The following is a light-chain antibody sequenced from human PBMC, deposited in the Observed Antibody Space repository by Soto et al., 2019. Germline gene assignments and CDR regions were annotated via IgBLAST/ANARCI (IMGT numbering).Light chain of an antibody. CDR3: QPYGSSPRT. Sequence: EIVLTQSPGTLSLSPGERATLSCRASQSVSSSYLAWYQQKPGQAPRRLIYGASSRATGIPDRFSGSGSGTDFTLTISRLEPEDFAVYYCQPYGSSPRTFGQGTKLEIK. CDR2: GAS. V-gene: IGKV3-20*01. J-gene: IGKJ2*01. CDR1: QSVSSSY.